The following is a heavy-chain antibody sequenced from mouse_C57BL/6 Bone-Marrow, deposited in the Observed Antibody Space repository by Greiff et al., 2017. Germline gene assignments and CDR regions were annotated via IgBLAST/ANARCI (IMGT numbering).Heavy chain of an antibody. J-gene: IGHJ1*03. D-gene: IGHD4-1*02. V-gene: IGHV5-12*01. CDR1: GFTFSDYY. CDR2: VSNGGGST. Sequence: DVLLVESGGGLVQPGGSLKLSCAASGFTFSDYYMYWVRQTPEKRLEWVAYVSNGGGSTYYPDTVKGRFTISRDNATNTLYLQMSRLKSEDTAMYYCARQANWDNRYFDVWGTGTTVTVSS. CDR3: ARQANWDNRYFDV.